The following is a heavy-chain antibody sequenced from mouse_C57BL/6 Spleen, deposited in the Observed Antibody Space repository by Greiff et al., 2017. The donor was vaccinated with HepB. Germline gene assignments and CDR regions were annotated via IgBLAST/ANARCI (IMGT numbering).Heavy chain of an antibody. J-gene: IGHJ1*03. V-gene: IGHV5-4*01. CDR3: ARGGGFITPRYFDV. CDR1: GFTFSSYA. D-gene: IGHD1-1*01. CDR2: ISDGGSYT. Sequence: EVQGVESGGGLVKPGGSLKLSCAASGFTFSSYAMSWVRQTPEKRLEWVATISDGGSYTYYPDNVKGRFTISRDNAKNNLYLQMSHLKSEDTAMYYCARGGGFITPRYFDVWGTGTTVTVSS.